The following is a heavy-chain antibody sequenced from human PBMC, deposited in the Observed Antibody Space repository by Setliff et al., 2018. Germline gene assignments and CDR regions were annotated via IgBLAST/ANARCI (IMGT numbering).Heavy chain of an antibody. CDR1: GVSINTYY. CDR2: IYSGGNT. D-gene: IGHD3-22*01. J-gene: IGHJ4*02. V-gene: IGHV4-4*07. Sequence: SETLSLTCSVSGVSINTYYWSWIRQPAGKGLEWIGRIYSGGNTNYNPSLKSRVTMSVDTSKNQFSLKLSSVTAADTAVYYCARESRYYYDNLGTLDYWGQGTLVTVSS. CDR3: ARESRYYYDNLGTLDY.